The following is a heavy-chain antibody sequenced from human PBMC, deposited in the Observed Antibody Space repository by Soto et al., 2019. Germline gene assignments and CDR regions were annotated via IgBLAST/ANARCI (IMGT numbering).Heavy chain of an antibody. CDR2: VFHTGTT. Sequence: QVQLQESGPGLVKPSGTLSLTCAVSGDSVSSPYYWCWVRQPPGKGLEWIGEVFHTGTTSYNPSPGXXGTISMDKSINQVSLDLSSVTAADTAVYYCARSAGWYAVHSWGPGTLVIVSS. V-gene: IGHV4-4*02. CDR1: GDSVSSPYY. J-gene: IGHJ4*02. CDR3: ARSAGWYAVHS. D-gene: IGHD6-19*01.